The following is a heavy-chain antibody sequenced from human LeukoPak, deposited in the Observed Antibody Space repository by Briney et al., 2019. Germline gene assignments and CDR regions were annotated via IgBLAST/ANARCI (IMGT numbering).Heavy chain of an antibody. Sequence: GGSLRLSCAASGFTFSNYSMNWVRQAPGKGLEWVAFKFDEKNEYYADSVKGRFTISRDNSKSTLYLQMSSLKSEDTANYCAKVGYGWYDIDYWGQGTLVSVSS. CDR3: AKVGYGWYDIDY. J-gene: IGHJ4*02. CDR1: GFTFSNYS. V-gene: IGHV3-30*02. CDR2: KFDEKNE. D-gene: IGHD6-19*01.